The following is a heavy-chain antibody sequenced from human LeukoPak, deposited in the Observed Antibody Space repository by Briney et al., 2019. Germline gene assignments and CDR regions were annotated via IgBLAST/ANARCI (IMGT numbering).Heavy chain of an antibody. Sequence: KISCKASGGTFSSYAISWVRQAPGQGLEWMGGIIPIFGTANYAQKFQGRVTITADESTSTAYMELSSLRSGDTAVYYCARHDGSGSYSNWGQGTLVTVSS. J-gene: IGHJ4*02. CDR1: GGTFSSYA. V-gene: IGHV1-69*01. CDR3: ARHDGSGSYSN. CDR2: IIPIFGTA. D-gene: IGHD3-10*01.